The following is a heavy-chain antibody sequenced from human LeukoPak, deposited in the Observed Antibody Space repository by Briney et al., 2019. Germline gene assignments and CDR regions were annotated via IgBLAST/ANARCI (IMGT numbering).Heavy chain of an antibody. CDR2: IGGGAAT. D-gene: IGHD3-10*01. CDR3: VRLRRNSDRSYYYYYYDS. J-gene: IGHJ5*01. Sequence: GGSLRLSCAASGFTFSNYVMSWVRQAPGKGLEWVSAIGGGAATYYADYVKGRFTISRDNAKSSLYLQMDSLRAEDTAVYYCVRLRRNSDRSYYYYYYDSWGQGILVTVSS. CDR1: GFTFSNYV. V-gene: IGHV3-23*01.